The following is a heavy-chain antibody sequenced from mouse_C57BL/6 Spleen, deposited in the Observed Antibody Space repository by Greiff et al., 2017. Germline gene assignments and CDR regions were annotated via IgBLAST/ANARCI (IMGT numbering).Heavy chain of an antibody. D-gene: IGHD1-1*01. CDR2: IYPSDSET. V-gene: IGHV1-61*01. J-gene: IGHJ4*01. Sequence: VQLQQPGAELVRPGSSVKLSCKASGYTFTSYWMDWVKQRPGQGLEWIGNIYPSDSETHYNQKFKDKATLTVDKSSSTAYMQLSSLTSEDSAVYYCARKRLYYGSSYDAMDYWGQGTSVTVSS. CDR1: GYTFTSYW. CDR3: ARKRLYYGSSYDAMDY.